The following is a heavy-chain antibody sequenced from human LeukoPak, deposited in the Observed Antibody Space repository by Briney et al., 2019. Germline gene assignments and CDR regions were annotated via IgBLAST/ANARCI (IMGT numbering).Heavy chain of an antibody. D-gene: IGHD3-22*01. CDR1: GFTFSSYA. J-gene: IGHJ4*02. V-gene: IGHV3-66*01. CDR3: ARDWDYYDSSGYYAGDY. Sequence: GGSLRLSCAASGFTFSSYAMSWVRQAPGKGLEWVSVIYSGGSTYYADSVKGRFTISRDNSKNTLYLQMNSLRAEDTAVYYCARDWDYYDSSGYYAGDYWGQGTLVTVSS. CDR2: IYSGGST.